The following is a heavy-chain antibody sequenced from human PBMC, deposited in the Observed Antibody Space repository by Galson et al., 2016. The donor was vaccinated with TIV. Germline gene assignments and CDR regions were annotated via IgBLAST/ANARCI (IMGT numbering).Heavy chain of an antibody. J-gene: IGHJ5*02. D-gene: IGHD1-26*01. CDR1: GVMFSNYG. V-gene: IGHV3-23*01. Sequence: SLRLSCAASGVMFSNYGMSWVRQAPGKGLEWVAGMSGTIDTYYADSVKGRFTISRDNSKNIVFLQMNNVRVDDTAVYYCAKERAISGEPLFDPWGQGTLVTVSS. CDR2: MSGTIDT. CDR3: AKERAISGEPLFDP.